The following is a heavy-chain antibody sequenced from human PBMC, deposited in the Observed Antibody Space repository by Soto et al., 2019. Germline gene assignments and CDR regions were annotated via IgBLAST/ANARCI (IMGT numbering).Heavy chain of an antibody. CDR1: GFTFSTYA. CDR3: AKEKGGWLPIDY. J-gene: IGHJ4*02. V-gene: IGHV3-23*01. CDR2: ISGSGGST. D-gene: IGHD6-19*01. Sequence: HPGGSLRLSCAASGFTFSTYAMSWVRQAPGKGLEWVSTISGSGGSTYYADSVKGRFTISRDNSKSTLFLQMNSLRAEDTAVYYCAKEKGGWLPIDYWGQGALVTVSS.